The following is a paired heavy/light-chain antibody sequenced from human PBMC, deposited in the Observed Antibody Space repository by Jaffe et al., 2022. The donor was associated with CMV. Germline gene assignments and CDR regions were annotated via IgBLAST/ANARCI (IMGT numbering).Heavy chain of an antibody. V-gene: IGHV3-11*06. CDR1: GFTFSDYY. D-gene: IGHD6-19*01. CDR2: ITESSTYA. Sequence: QVQLVESGGGLVKPGGSLRLSCAASGFTFSDYYMGWIRQAPGKGLEWVSYITESSTYANYADSVKGRFTISRDNAKKSLFLQMNSLRAEDTAVYYCAVLTVSGWSYFFDNWGQGSLVTVAS. J-gene: IGHJ4*02. CDR3: AVLTVSGWSYFFDN.
Light chain of an antibody. J-gene: IGLJ2*01. CDR3: QSYDSSLSGSLV. V-gene: IGLV1-40*01. CDR1: NSNIGANYG. CDR2: GDN. Sequence: QSVLTQPPSVSGAPGQRVTISCTGSNSNIGANYGVHWYQQLPGTAPKLLIYGDNNRPSGVPERFSGSKSGTSASLAITGLQAEDEADYYCQSYDSSLSGSLVFGGGTKLTVL.